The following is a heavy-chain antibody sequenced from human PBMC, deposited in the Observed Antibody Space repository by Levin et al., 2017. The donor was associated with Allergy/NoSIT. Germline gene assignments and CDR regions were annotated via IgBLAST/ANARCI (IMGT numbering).Heavy chain of an antibody. CDR3: ARLSMASLDY. CDR2: IGTGNSPI. V-gene: IGHV3-11*01. CDR1: GFTFGDSY. J-gene: IGHJ4*02. D-gene: IGHD2/OR15-2a*01. Sequence: PSETLSLTCAASGFTFGDSYMSWVRQAPGKGLEWISYIGTGNSPIYYADSVKGRFTISRDDAKNSLYLEMNNLRAEDTAVYYCARLSMASLDYWGQGTLVTVSS.